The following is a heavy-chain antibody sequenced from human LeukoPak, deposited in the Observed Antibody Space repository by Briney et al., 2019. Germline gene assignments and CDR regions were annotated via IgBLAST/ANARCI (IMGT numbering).Heavy chain of an antibody. J-gene: IGHJ3*02. D-gene: IGHD2-2*01. V-gene: IGHV3-23*01. CDR2: ISGSGGST. CDR1: GFTFSDYY. CDR3: ANNIVPAAYHDAFDI. Sequence: GGSLRLSCAASGFTFSDYYMSWIRQAPGKGLEWVSAISGSGGSTYYADSVKGRFTISRDNSKNTLYLQMNSLRAEDTAVYYCANNIVPAAYHDAFDIWGQGTMVTVSS.